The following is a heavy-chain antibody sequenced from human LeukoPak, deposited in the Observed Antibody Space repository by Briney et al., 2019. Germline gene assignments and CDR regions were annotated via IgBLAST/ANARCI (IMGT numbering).Heavy chain of an antibody. CDR1: GFTFSTYS. Sequence: GGSLRLSCAASGFTFSTYSMNWVRQAPGKGLEWVSSISSSSTYIYYADSVKGRFTVSRDNAKNSLYLQMNSLRAEDTAVYYCARDYRRASGTYNYWGQGILVTVSS. CDR3: ARDYRRASGTYNY. V-gene: IGHV3-21*01. CDR2: ISSSSTYI. D-gene: IGHD1-26*01. J-gene: IGHJ4*02.